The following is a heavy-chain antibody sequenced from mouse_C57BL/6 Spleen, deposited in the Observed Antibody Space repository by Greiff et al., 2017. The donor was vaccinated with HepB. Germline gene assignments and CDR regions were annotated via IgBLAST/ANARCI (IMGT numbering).Heavy chain of an antibody. D-gene: IGHD1-1*01. J-gene: IGHJ2*01. CDR2: INPNNGGT. V-gene: IGHV1-18*01. Sequence: EVQLQESGPELVKPGASVKIPCKASGYTFTDYNMDWVKQSHGKSLEWIGDINPNNGGTIYNQKFKGKATLTVDKSSSTAYMELRSLTSEDTAVYYCARSLITTVVQYYFDYWGQGTTLTVSS. CDR1: GYTFTDYN. CDR3: ARSLITTVVQYYFDY.